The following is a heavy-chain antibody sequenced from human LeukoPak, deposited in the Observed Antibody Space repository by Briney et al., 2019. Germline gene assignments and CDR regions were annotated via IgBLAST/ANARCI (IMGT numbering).Heavy chain of an antibody. CDR3: ITEPHDYGDFTFGY. CDR2: ISSKSDGGTT. J-gene: IGHJ4*02. D-gene: IGHD4-17*01. V-gene: IGHV3-15*01. CDR1: ELAFKNVW. Sequence: GGSLRLSCGASELAFKNVWMSWVRQAPGKGLEWVGRISSKSDGGTTDYAAPVKGRFTISRDDSTNTLSLQMTSLKAEDTALYFCITEPHDYGDFTFGYWGQGTLVTVSS.